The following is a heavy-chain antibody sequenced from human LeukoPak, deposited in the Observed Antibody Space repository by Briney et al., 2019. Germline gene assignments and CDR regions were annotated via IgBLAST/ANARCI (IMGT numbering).Heavy chain of an antibody. V-gene: IGHV1-3*01. D-gene: IGHD3-16*01. Sequence: ASVKVSCKASGYTFTAHAVDWVRQAPGQRLEWMGWINVANGDTGYSQKFQDRVTITRDTSASTGYMEMSSLISEDTAVYYCASKPRGESRPFDYWGQGTLVTVSS. CDR3: ASKPRGESRPFDY. CDR1: GYTFTAHA. CDR2: INVANGDT. J-gene: IGHJ4*02.